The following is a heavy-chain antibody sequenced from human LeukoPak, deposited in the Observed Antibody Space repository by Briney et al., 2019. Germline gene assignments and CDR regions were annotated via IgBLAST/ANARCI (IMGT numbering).Heavy chain of an antibody. Sequence: SQTLSLTCAVSGGSISSGGYSWSWIRQPPGKGLEWIGYIYHSGSTYYNLSLKSRVTISVDRSKNQFSLKLSSVTAADTAVYYCARVVVVAAIQEYYFDYWGQGTLVTVSS. CDR3: ARVVVVAAIQEYYFDY. J-gene: IGHJ4*02. D-gene: IGHD2-15*01. CDR1: GGSISSGGYS. V-gene: IGHV4-30-2*01. CDR2: IYHSGST.